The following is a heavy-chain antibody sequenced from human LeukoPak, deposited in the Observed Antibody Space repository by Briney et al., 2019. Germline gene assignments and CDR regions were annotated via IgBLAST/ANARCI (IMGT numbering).Heavy chain of an antibody. CDR1: GFTFSSYG. CDR3: AKVAGGYSSSWSDFDY. J-gene: IGHJ4*02. CDR2: ISYDGSNK. V-gene: IGHV3-30*18. D-gene: IGHD6-13*01. Sequence: GGSLRLSCAASGFTFSSYGMHWVRQAPGKGLEWVAVISYDGSNKYYADSVKGRFTISRDNSKNTLYLQMNSLRAEDTAVYYCAKVAGGYSSSWSDFDYWGQGTLVTVSS.